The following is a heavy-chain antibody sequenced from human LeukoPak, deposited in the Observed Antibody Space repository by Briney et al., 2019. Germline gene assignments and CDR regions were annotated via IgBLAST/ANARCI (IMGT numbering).Heavy chain of an antibody. J-gene: IGHJ2*01. CDR1: GGSIDITTY. CDR2: ISHSGTT. Sequence: SGTLSLTCDVAGGSIDITTYGCWVRQAPGKGLEWIGEISHSGTTNYNPSLRGRVAMSLDRDNHQFSLSLRSVTAADTAVYYCARVVEYYYDGSGYHRYWYFDLWGRGTLVTVSS. D-gene: IGHD3-22*01. CDR3: ARVVEYYYDGSGYHRYWYFDL. V-gene: IGHV4-4*02.